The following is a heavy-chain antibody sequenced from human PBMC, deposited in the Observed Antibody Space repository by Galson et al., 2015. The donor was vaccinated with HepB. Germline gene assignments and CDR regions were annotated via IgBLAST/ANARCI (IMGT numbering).Heavy chain of an antibody. V-gene: IGHV3-11*01. CDR1: GFTFSDYY. CDR2: ISSSGSTI. CDR3: AGSHADSSGWYEGGY. D-gene: IGHD6-19*01. J-gene: IGHJ4*02. Sequence: SLRLSCAASGFTFSDYYMRWIRQAPGEGLEWVSYISSSGSTIYYADSVKGRFTISRDNAKNSLYLQMNSLRAEDTAVYYCAGSHADSSGWYEGGYWGQGTLVTVSS.